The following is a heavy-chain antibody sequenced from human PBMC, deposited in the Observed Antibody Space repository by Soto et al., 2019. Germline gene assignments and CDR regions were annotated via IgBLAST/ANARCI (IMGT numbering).Heavy chain of an antibody. V-gene: IGHV1-69*06. J-gene: IGHJ4*02. CDR2: IIPIFGTA. Sequence: GASVEVSCKASGGTFRSYSISWVLQAPGQGLEWMGGIIPIFGTANYAQKFQGRVTITADKSTSTAYMELSSLRSEDTAVYYCASGFLGSSGYYVFDYWGQGTLVTVSS. D-gene: IGHD3-22*01. CDR1: GGTFRSYS. CDR3: ASGFLGSSGYYVFDY.